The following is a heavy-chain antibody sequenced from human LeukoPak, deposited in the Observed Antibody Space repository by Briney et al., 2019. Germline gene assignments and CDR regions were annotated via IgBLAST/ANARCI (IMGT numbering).Heavy chain of an antibody. CDR2: INTDGSTT. CDR1: GFTFSGYW. Sequence: PGGSLRLSCAASGFTFSGYWMHWVRQAPGKGLVWVSRINTDGSTTTYADSVNGRFNISRDNAKNTLYLQMNSLRVEDKAVYHCVRRHPPPSTRPPSYGMDVWGQGTTVTVSS. V-gene: IGHV3-74*01. J-gene: IGHJ6*02. CDR3: VRRHPPPSTRPPSYGMDV. D-gene: IGHD2-2*01.